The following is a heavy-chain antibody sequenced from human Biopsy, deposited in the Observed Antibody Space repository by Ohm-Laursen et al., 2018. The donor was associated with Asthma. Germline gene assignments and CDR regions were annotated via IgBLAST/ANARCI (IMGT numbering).Heavy chain of an antibody. CDR3: ATLSIRLLEWLSIDSYVMDV. J-gene: IGHJ6*02. Sequence: SLRLSCAASGFTFSRYGMHWVRQAPGKGLEWVALTSYVGTKYYYLDSVMGRFSISRDNSKNTLSLQMNSLRAEDTAVYYCATLSIRLLEWLSIDSYVMDVWGQGTTVTVSS. CDR2: TSYVGTKY. CDR1: GFTFSRYG. D-gene: IGHD3-3*01. V-gene: IGHV3-30*03.